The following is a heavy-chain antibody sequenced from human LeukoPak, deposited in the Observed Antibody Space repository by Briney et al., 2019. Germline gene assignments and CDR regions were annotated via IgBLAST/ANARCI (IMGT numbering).Heavy chain of an antibody. D-gene: IGHD5-12*01. CDR1: GASISSYY. CDR3: ARHNGGYAFYYYYYGMDV. CDR2: IYYSGST. Sequence: SQTLSLTCTVTGASISSYYWSWIQQPPGKGLEWIGYIYYSGSTNYNPSLKSRITISVDTSKNQFSLKLSSVTAADTAVYYCARHNGGYAFYYYYYGMDVWGQGTTVTVSS. J-gene: IGHJ6*02. V-gene: IGHV4-59*08.